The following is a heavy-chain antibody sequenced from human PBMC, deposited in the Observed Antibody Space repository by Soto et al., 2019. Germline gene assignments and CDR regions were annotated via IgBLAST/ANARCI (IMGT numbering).Heavy chain of an antibody. CDR2: ISAGSSNI. CDR3: ARQYPSSSRHFDH. D-gene: IGHD6-6*01. Sequence: GSLRLSCAASGFTFRTYYMIWVRQAPGKGLEWVSSISAGSSNIYYAPSVKGRFTISRDNAKNLVYLQINSLGAEDTAVYYCARQYPSSSRHFDHWGQGTRVTVSS. V-gene: IGHV3-21*01. J-gene: IGHJ4*02. CDR1: GFTFRTYY.